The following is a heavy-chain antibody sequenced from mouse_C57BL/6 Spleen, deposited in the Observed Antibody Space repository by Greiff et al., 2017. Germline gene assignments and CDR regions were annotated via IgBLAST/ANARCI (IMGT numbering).Heavy chain of an antibody. J-gene: IGHJ2*01. CDR1: GFTFSSYT. CDR3: ARHDFDY. CDR2: ISGGGGNT. Sequence: EVMLVESGGGLVKPGGSLKLSCAASGFTFSSYTMSWVRQTPEKRLEWVATISGGGGNTYYPDSVKGRCTISRDNAKNTLYLQMLSLRSEDTALYYCARHDFDYWGQGTTLTVSS. V-gene: IGHV5-9*01.